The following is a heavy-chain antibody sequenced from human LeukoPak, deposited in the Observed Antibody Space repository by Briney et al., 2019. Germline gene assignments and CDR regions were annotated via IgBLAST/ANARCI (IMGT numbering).Heavy chain of an antibody. Sequence: GESLKISCKGSGYSFTSYWIGWVRQMPGKGLEWMGIIYPGDSDTRYSPSFQGQVTISADKSISTAYLQWSSLKASDTAMYYCARQGFGRPDTAMMSDYWGQGTLVTVSS. CDR1: GYSFTSYW. CDR3: ARQGFGRPDTAMMSDY. J-gene: IGHJ4*02. D-gene: IGHD5-18*01. CDR2: IYPGDSDT. V-gene: IGHV5-51*01.